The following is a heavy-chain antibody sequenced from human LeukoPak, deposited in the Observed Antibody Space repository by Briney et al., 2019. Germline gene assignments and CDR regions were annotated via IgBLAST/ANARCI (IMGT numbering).Heavy chain of an antibody. J-gene: IGHJ5*02. CDR1: GFTFDNYG. Sequence: PGGSLRLSCAASGFTFDNYGINWVRQAPGKGLEWVSRIHWNGGRTGYADSVKGRFTISRDNAKSSLYLQMNSLRAEDTAVYYCARSSAYSYGPWGQGTLVTVS. V-gene: IGHV3-20*04. D-gene: IGHD5-18*01. CDR3: ARSSAYSYGP. CDR2: IHWNGGRT.